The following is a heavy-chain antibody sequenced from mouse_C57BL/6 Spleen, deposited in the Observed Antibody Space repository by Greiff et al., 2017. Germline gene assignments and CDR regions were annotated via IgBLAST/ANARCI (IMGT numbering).Heavy chain of an antibody. V-gene: IGHV1-26*01. CDR1: GYTFTDYY. CDR2: INPNNGGT. J-gene: IGHJ3*01. CDR3: ARDYGSSYVPWFAY. D-gene: IGHD1-1*01. Sequence: EVQLQQSGPELVKPGASVKISCKASGYTFTDYYMNWVKQSHGKSLEWIGDINPNNGGTSYNQKFKGKATLTVDKSSSTAYMELRSLTSEDSAVYYGARDYGSSYVPWFAYWGQGTLVTVSA.